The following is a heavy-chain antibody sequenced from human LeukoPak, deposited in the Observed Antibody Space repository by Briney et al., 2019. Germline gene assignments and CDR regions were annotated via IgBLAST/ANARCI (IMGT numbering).Heavy chain of an antibody. D-gene: IGHD3-16*01. V-gene: IGHV4-39*01. CDR3: ARQVRGTTRRENWYFDL. J-gene: IGHJ2*01. Sequence: PSETLSLTCTVSGGSISSSSYYWGWIRQPPGKGLEWIGSIYYSGSTYYNPSLKSRVTISVDTSKNQFSLKLSSVTAADTAVYYCARQVRGTTRRENWYFDLWGRGTLVTVSS. CDR2: IYYSGST. CDR1: GGSISSSSYY.